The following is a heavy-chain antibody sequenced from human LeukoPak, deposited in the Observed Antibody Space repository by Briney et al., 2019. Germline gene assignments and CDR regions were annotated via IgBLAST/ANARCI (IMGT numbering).Heavy chain of an antibody. CDR3: AKVIAAAGPYYYYGMDV. Sequence: GGSLRLSCAASGFTFDDYAMHWVRQAPGKGLEWVSGISWNSGSIGYADSVKGRFTISRDNAKNSLYLQMNSLRAEDTALYYCAKVIAAAGPYYYYGMDVWGQGTTVTVSS. V-gene: IGHV3-9*01. J-gene: IGHJ6*02. CDR1: GFTFDDYA. D-gene: IGHD6-13*01. CDR2: ISWNSGSI.